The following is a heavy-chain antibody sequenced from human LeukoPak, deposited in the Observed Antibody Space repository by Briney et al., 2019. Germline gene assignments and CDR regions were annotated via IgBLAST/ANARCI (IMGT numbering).Heavy chain of an antibody. V-gene: IGHV4-4*07. CDR3: ARGSYYDFWNGGNWFDP. J-gene: IGHJ5*02. D-gene: IGHD3-3*01. CDR2: IYTIGST. CDR1: GGSISSDY. Sequence: SETLSLTCTVSGGSISSDYWSWIRQPAGKGLEWIGRIYTIGSTNYNPSLKSRVTMSVDTSKNQFSLKLSSVTAADTAVYYCARGSYYDFWNGGNWFDPWGQGTLVTVSS.